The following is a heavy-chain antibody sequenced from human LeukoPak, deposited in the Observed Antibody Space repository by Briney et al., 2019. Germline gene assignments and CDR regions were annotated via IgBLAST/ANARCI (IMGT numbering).Heavy chain of an antibody. CDR2: INTAGDT. CDR1: GFXFSSYD. CDR3: TRAPPGSGWLVDN. Sequence: GGSLRLSCAASGFXFSSYDMLWVRQATGKGLEWVSAINTAGDTFYSGSVRGRFTISRENAKNSFYLQMNSLRAGDTAVYYCTRAPPGSGWLVDNWGQGTLVTVSS. J-gene: IGHJ4*02. V-gene: IGHV3-13*04. D-gene: IGHD6-19*01.